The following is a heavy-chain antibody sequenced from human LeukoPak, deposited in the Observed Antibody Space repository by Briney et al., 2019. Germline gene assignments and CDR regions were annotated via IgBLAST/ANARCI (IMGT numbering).Heavy chain of an antibody. Sequence: GGSLRLSXAASGFTVSSNYMSWVCQAPGKGLEWVSVIYSGGSTYYADSVKGRFTISRDNSKNTLYLQMNSLRAEDTAVYYCARDLKLGYSSSWYYVWFDPWGQGTLVTVSS. CDR1: GFTVSSNY. D-gene: IGHD6-13*01. CDR3: ARDLKLGYSSSWYYVWFDP. V-gene: IGHV3-66*02. J-gene: IGHJ5*02. CDR2: IYSGGST.